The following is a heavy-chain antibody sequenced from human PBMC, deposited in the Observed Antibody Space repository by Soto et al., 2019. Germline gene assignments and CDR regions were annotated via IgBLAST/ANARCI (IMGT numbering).Heavy chain of an antibody. D-gene: IGHD4-17*01. CDR2: INAGNGNT. J-gene: IGHJ4*02. CDR1: GYTFTSHI. Sequence: QVHLVQSGAEEKKPGASVKVSCKTSGYTFTSHIIHWVRQAPGQRLEWMGWINAGNGNTEYSQKFQGRVTITRDTSASTAYIELSSLRSEDTAVYSCPRSEYGDWAAFGGPGTPVNVSS. CDR3: PRSEYGDWAAF. V-gene: IGHV1-3*05.